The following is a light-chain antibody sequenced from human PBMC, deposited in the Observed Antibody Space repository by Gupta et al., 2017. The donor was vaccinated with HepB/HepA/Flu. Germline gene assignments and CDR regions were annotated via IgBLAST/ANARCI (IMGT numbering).Light chain of an antibody. CDR2: EVT. CDR3: CSYAGSSTVV. J-gene: IGLJ2*01. V-gene: IGLV2-23*02. CDR1: SSDVGSYNL. Sequence: QSGLTQPASVSGSPGQSITISCTGTSSDVGSYNLVSWYQQHPGKAPKPMIYEVTKRPSGVSNRFSGSKSGNTASLTISGLQAEDEADYYGCSYAGSSTVVFGGGTKLTVL.